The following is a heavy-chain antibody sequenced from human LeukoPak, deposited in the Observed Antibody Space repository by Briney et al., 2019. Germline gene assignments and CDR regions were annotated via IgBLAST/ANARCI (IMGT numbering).Heavy chain of an antibody. CDR1: GFIFSNYG. CDR3: ATMQWLEGVDWFDP. D-gene: IGHD6-19*01. J-gene: IGHJ5*02. Sequence: GGSLRLSCAASGFIFSNYGMHWVRQAPGKGLEWVAFIRYDESNKFYADSVKGRFTTSRDNSKNILFLQMNSLRAEDTAVYYCATMQWLEGVDWFDPWGQGTLVTVSS. V-gene: IGHV3-30*02. CDR2: IRYDESNK.